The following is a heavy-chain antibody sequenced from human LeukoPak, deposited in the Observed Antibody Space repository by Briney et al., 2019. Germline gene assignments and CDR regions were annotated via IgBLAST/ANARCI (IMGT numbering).Heavy chain of an antibody. CDR3: VKRGPVTGTKYFDH. J-gene: IGHJ4*02. V-gene: IGHV1-2*02. D-gene: IGHD6-19*01. CDR2: INPNSGGT. Sequence: ASVKVSCKASGYTFTGPYIHWLRQAPGQGPEWMGWINPNSGGTKYAQNFQGRVTMTRDTSTTTAYMELSGLRAEDTAVYYCVKRGPVTGTKYFDHWGQGTLVTVSS. CDR1: GYTFTGPY.